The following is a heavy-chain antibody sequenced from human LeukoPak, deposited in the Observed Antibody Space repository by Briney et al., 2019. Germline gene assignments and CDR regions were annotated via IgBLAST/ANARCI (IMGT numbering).Heavy chain of an antibody. D-gene: IGHD2-21*02. CDR1: GFTVSSNY. V-gene: IGHV3-23*01. Sequence: GGSLRLSCAASGFTVSSNYMSWVRQAPGKGLEWVSAITGDGSSTYNADSVKGRFTVSRDNSKNTLYLQMNSLRAEDTATYYCAKARIVVVTALDYWGQGTLAIVSS. J-gene: IGHJ4*02. CDR2: ITGDGSST. CDR3: AKARIVVVTALDY.